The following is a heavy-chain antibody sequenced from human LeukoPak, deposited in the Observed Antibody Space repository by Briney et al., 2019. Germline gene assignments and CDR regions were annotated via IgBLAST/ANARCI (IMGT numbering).Heavy chain of an antibody. CDR2: FDPEDGET. Sequence: GASVKVSCTVSGYTLTELSMHWVRQAPGKGLEWMGGFDPEDGETIYAQKFQGRVTMTEDTSTDTAYMELSSLRSEDTAVYYCATPWPPPQHSSGYYYWGQGTLVTVSS. J-gene: IGHJ4*02. D-gene: IGHD3-22*01. CDR3: ATPWPPPQHSSGYYY. CDR1: GYTLTELS. V-gene: IGHV1-24*01.